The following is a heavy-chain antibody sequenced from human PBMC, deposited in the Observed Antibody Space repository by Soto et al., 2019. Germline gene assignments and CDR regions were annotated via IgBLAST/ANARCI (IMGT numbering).Heavy chain of an antibody. D-gene: IGHD5-12*01. V-gene: IGHV4-30-4*01. CDR2: IYYSGST. J-gene: IGHJ6*02. Sequence: SETLSLTCTVSGGSISSCDYYWSWIRQPPGKGLEWIGYIYYSGSTYCNPSLKSRVTISVDTSKNQFSLKLSSVTAADTAVYYCARAVATIPLNYYYGMDVWGQGSTVTVSS. CDR3: ARAVATIPLNYYYGMDV. CDR1: GGSISSCDYY.